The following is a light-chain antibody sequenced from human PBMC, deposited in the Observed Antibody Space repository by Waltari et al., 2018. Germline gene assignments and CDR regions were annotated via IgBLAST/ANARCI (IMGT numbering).Light chain of an antibody. V-gene: IGKV1-5*01. Sequence: DIQLTQSPSTLSASVGDRVTITCRASQSVTTWLAWYQQEAGKAPQLLIYDAYIVQSGVPSRFSGGGSGTEFSLTINSLQPDDFATYYCQQYNDRVLTFGQGT. CDR1: QSVTTW. CDR3: QQYNDRVLT. CDR2: DAY. J-gene: IGKJ2*01.